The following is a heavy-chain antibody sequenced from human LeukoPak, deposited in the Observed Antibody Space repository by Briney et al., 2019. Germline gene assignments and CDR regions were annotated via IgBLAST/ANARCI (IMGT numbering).Heavy chain of an antibody. Sequence: ASVKVSCKASGYTFTSYGISWVRQAPGQGLEWMGWISAYNGNTNYAQKLQGRVTMTTDTSTSTAYMELRSLRSDDTAVYYCARVRHCSGGSCYSNYYYYYGMDVWGQGTTVTVSS. CDR3: ARVRHCSGGSCYSNYYYYYGMDV. D-gene: IGHD2-15*01. J-gene: IGHJ6*02. CDR2: ISAYNGNT. V-gene: IGHV1-18*01. CDR1: GYTFTSYG.